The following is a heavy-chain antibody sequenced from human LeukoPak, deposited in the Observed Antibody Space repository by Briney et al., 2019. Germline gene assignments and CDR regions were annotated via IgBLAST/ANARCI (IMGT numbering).Heavy chain of an antibody. J-gene: IGHJ5*02. CDR3: ARDTVSSGIAVAGVFDP. D-gene: IGHD6-19*01. Sequence: GGSLRLSCAASGFTFSSYWMSWVRQAPGKGLEWVANIKQDGSEKYYVDSVKGRFTISRDNAMNSLYLQMNSLRAEDTAVYYCARDTVSSGIAVAGVFDPWGQGTLVTVSS. CDR2: IKQDGSEK. CDR1: GFTFSSYW. V-gene: IGHV3-7*01.